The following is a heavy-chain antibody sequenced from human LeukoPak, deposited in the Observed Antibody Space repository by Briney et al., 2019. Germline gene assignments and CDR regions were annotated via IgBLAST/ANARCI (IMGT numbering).Heavy chain of an antibody. CDR3: ARGGDHAGVY. J-gene: IGHJ4*02. CDR1: GGSFSGCY. Sequence: SETLSLTCAVYGGSFSGCYWSWIRQPPGKGLEWIGEINHSGSTNYNPSLKSRVTISVDTSKNQFSLKLSSVTAADTAVYYCARGGDHAGVYWGQGTLVTVSS. CDR2: INHSGST. D-gene: IGHD1-14*01. V-gene: IGHV4-34*01.